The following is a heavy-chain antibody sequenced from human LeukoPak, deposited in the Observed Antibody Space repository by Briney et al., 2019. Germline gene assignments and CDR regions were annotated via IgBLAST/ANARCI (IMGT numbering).Heavy chain of an antibody. CDR2: IYSGNSA. Sequence: GGSLRLSCAASGFTFSSNYMSWVRQAPGKGLEWVSVIYSGNSAYYADSVKGRFTISGDKSKNTLYLQMNSLRAEDTAIYYCTRVGYIDEGIDYWGQGTLVTVSS. CDR1: GFTFSSNY. V-gene: IGHV3-53*01. D-gene: IGHD5-24*01. J-gene: IGHJ4*02. CDR3: TRVGYIDEGIDY.